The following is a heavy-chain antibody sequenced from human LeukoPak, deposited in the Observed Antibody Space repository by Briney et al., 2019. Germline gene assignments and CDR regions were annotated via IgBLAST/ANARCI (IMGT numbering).Heavy chain of an antibody. J-gene: IGHJ6*03. V-gene: IGHV3-7*03. CDR2: IKQDGSEK. CDR1: GFTFSSYW. D-gene: IGHD3-9*01. CDR3: AKQGRDWLRDYYYYMDV. Sequence: GGSLRLSCAASGFTFSSYWMSWVRQAPGEGLEWVANIKQDGSEKYYVDSVKGRFTISRDNAKNSLFLQMNSLRAEDTAVYYCAKQGRDWLRDYYYYMDVWGKGTTVTISS.